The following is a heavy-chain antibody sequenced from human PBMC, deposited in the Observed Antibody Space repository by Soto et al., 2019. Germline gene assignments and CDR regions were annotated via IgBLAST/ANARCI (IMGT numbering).Heavy chain of an antibody. CDR2: IYYSGST. V-gene: IGHV4-31*03. Sequence: QVQLQESGPGLVKPSQTLSLTCTVSGGSISSGGYYWSWIRQHPGKGLEWIGYIYYSGSTYYNPSLKSRVTIAVDTSKNQFSLKLSSVTAADTAVYYCARDIVAMGKAFDIWGQGTMVTVSS. CDR3: ARDIVAMGKAFDI. CDR1: GGSISSGGYY. D-gene: IGHD5-12*01. J-gene: IGHJ3*02.